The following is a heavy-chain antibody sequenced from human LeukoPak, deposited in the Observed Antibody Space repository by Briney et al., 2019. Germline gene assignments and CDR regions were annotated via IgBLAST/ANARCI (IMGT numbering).Heavy chain of an antibody. D-gene: IGHD5-18*01. CDR2: IKQDGSEK. V-gene: IGHV3-7*01. J-gene: IGHJ4*02. CDR3: AREDTGMASY. Sequence: GGSLRLSCAASGFTFSRYWMSWVRQAPGKGLEWVANIKQDGSEKYYVDSVRGRFTISRDNAKNSFYLQMNSLRAEDTAVYYCAREDTGMASYWGQGTLVTVSS. CDR1: GFTFSRYW.